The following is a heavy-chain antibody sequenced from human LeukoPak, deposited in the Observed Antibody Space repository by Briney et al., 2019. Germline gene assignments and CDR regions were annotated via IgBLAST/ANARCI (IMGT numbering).Heavy chain of an antibody. Sequence: APVKVSCKVSGYTLTELSMHWVRQAPGKGLEWMGGLDPEDGETIYAQKFQGRVTMTEDTSTDTAYMELNSLRSEDSAVYYCATDSSGDYGAHRGFDYWGQGTLVTVSS. J-gene: IGHJ4*02. CDR3: ATDSSGDYGAHRGFDY. V-gene: IGHV1-24*01. CDR1: GYTLTELS. CDR2: LDPEDGET. D-gene: IGHD4-17*01.